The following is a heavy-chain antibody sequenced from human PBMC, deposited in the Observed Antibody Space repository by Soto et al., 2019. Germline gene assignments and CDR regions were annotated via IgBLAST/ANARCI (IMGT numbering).Heavy chain of an antibody. CDR3: ASQSSEWLLFAS. J-gene: IGHJ4*02. CDR1: GFTFSSYS. Sequence: EVQLVESGGGLVQPGGSLRLSCAASGFTFSSYSMNWVRQAPGKGLEWVSYISSSSSTIYYADSVKGRFTISRDNAKNSMYLQRNSLRAEDPAVYYCASQSSEWLLFASWGQGTLVTVSS. D-gene: IGHD5-12*01. CDR2: ISSSSSTI. V-gene: IGHV3-48*01.